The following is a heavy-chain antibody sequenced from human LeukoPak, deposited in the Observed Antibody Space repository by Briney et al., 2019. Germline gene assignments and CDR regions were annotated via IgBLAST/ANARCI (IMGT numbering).Heavy chain of an antibody. J-gene: IGHJ5*02. CDR1: GGSISSSSYY. V-gene: IGHV4-39*01. Sequence: SETLSLTCTVSGGSISSSSYYWGWIRQPPGKGLEWIGSIYYSGSTYYNPSLKSRVTISVDTSKNQFSLTLSSVTAADTAVYYCARGYCSGGSCWDPWGQGTLVTVSS. CDR3: ARGYCSGGSCWDP. D-gene: IGHD2-15*01. CDR2: IYYSGST.